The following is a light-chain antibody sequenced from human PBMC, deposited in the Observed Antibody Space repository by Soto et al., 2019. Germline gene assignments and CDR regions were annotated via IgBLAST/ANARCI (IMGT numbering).Light chain of an antibody. CDR3: SSYAGSNTVV. Sequence: QSALTQPPSASGSPGQSVTISCTGTSSDVGGYNYVSWYQQHPGKAPKLVIYEVSKLPSGVPDRFSGSTSGNTASLTVSGLQAEDEADYYCSSYAGSNTVVFGGGTKLTVL. V-gene: IGLV2-8*01. CDR1: SSDVGGYNY. CDR2: EVS. J-gene: IGLJ2*01.